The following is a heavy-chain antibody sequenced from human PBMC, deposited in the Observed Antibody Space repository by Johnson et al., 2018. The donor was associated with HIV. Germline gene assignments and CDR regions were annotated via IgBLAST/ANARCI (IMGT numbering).Heavy chain of an antibody. CDR3: TRGARTHQSRLSAFDM. D-gene: IGHD5-12*01. J-gene: IGHJ3*02. V-gene: IGHV3-49*04. CDR2: VRSRAYGGTT. Sequence: VQLVESGGGWVQPGRSLRLSCTDSGFNFGDYAMSWVRQAPGKGLEWVGFVRSRAYGGTTEYAASVKGRFTISREDSRSIAYLQMNNLKIEDTAMYYCTRGARTHQSRLSAFDMWGQGTMVTVSS. CDR1: GFNFGDYA.